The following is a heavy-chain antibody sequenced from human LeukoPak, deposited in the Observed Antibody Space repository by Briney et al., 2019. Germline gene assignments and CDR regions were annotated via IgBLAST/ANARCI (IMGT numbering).Heavy chain of an antibody. Sequence: SETLSLTCTVSGGSISSYYWSWIRQPPGRGLEWIGYISYSGGTNYNPSLKSRVTISLDTSKNQFSLKLSSVTAADTAVYYCARVGDTSGYYYFLDYWGQGTLVTVSS. V-gene: IGHV4-59*01. J-gene: IGHJ4*02. CDR3: ARVGDTSGYYYFLDY. CDR2: ISYSGGT. D-gene: IGHD3-22*01. CDR1: GGSISSYY.